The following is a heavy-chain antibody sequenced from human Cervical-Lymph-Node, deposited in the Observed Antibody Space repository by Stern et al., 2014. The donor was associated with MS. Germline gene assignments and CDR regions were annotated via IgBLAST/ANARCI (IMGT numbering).Heavy chain of an antibody. Sequence: EVQLVQSGGGLVKPGGSLRLSCTASGFIFTAHTMTWVRQAPGKGLEWISSITMASTFLNYADSVRGRFTISRDNAQKSLYLQMNNLRVEDTALYYCVRQGAFNYYDTTGHSLWFAPWGQGTLVSVSS. CDR3: VRQGAFNYYDTTGHSLWFAP. CDR1: GFIFTAHT. D-gene: IGHD3-22*01. J-gene: IGHJ5*02. V-gene: IGHV3-21*01. CDR2: ITMASTFL.